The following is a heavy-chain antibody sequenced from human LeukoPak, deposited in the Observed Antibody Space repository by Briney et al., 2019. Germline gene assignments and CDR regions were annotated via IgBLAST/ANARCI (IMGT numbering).Heavy chain of an antibody. Sequence: GGSLRLSCAASGFTFSTYAMSWARQAPERGLEWVSSTSNSGAITYYADFVKGRFTTSRDNSKNTLYLQMNSLRDEDTAVYYCARVGVASNTDYWGQGTLVTVSS. V-gene: IGHV3-23*01. D-gene: IGHD2-15*01. J-gene: IGHJ4*02. CDR2: TSNSGAIT. CDR3: ARVGVASNTDY. CDR1: GFTFSTYA.